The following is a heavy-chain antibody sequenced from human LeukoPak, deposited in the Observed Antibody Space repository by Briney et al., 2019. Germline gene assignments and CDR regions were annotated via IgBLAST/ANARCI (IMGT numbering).Heavy chain of an antibody. Sequence: ASVKVSCEASGYTLTSYGINWMRQAPGQGLEWLGWISTQSGNTDYAQKVQGRLTLTTDRSTNTAYMELRSLRSDDTAVYYCARGAYGDKWGQGTMVTVSS. D-gene: IGHD4-17*01. CDR1: GYTLTSYG. CDR2: ISTQSGNT. J-gene: IGHJ4*02. V-gene: IGHV1-18*01. CDR3: ARGAYGDK.